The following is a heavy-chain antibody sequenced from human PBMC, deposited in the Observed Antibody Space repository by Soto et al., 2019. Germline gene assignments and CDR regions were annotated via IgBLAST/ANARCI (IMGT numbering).Heavy chain of an antibody. CDR3: ARDPNDSSAYYMPYTYIMDV. CDR2: INAGNGNT. D-gene: IGHD3-22*01. Sequence: ASVKVSCKASGYTFTSYGIHWVRQAPGQRLEWTGWINAGNGNTKYSEKFQGRVTITRDTSASTAYLELSSLRSEDTAVYYCARDPNDSSAYYMPYTYIMDVWGQGTRVTLSS. V-gene: IGHV1-3*01. CDR1: GYTFTSYG. J-gene: IGHJ6*02.